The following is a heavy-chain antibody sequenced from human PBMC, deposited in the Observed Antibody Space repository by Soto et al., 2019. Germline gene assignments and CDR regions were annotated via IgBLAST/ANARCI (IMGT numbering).Heavy chain of an antibody. CDR2: ISYDGSNK. V-gene: IGHV3-30*18. D-gene: IGHD3-10*01. Sequence: PGGSLRLSCAASGFTCSSYGMHWVRQAPGKGLEWVAVISYDGSNKYYADSVKGRFTISRDNSKNTLYLQMNSLRAEDTAVYYCAKDRQGLLWFGELLDFDYWGQGTLVTVS. CDR3: AKDRQGLLWFGELLDFDY. CDR1: GFTCSSYG. J-gene: IGHJ4*02.